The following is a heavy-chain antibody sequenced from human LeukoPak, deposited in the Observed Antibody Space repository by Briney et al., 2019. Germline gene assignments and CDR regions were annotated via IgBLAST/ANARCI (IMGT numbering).Heavy chain of an antibody. CDR2: LYCSGST. CDR1: GGSISSFY. CDR3: ARVHPSGREGYYYYGMDV. Sequence: PSVTLSLNCTVSGGSISSFYWIWIRQPPGKGLVWIGYLYCSGSTNYNPSLKSRVNISVDTSKNQFSLKLSSVTAADTAVYYCARVHPSGREGYYYYGMDVWGQGTTVTVSS. D-gene: IGHD1-26*01. V-gene: IGHV4-59*01. J-gene: IGHJ6*02.